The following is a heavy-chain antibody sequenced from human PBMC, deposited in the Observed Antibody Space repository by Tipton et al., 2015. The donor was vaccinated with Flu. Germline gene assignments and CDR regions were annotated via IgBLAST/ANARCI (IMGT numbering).Heavy chain of an antibody. CDR2: IYYSGST. CDR3: ARRDYSNYVSDPKSWFDP. CDR1: GDSISSDFY. D-gene: IGHD4-11*01. V-gene: IGHV4-59*08. J-gene: IGHJ5*02. Sequence: TLSLTCAVSGDSISSDFYWAWIRQFPGKGLEWIGYIYYSGSTNYNPSLKSRITISIDTSKNQFSLKMKSVTAADMAVYYCARRDYSNYVSDPKSWFDPWGQGTLVAVSS.